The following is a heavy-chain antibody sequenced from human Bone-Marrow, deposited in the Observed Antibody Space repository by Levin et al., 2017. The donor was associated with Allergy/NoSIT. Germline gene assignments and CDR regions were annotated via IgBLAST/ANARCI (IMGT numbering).Heavy chain of an antibody. V-gene: IGHV4-34*01. CDR3: ARGGRWSFSYYFDY. J-gene: IGHJ4*02. CDR1: GGSFTGYF. CDR2: INHSGST. D-gene: IGHD3-10*01. Sequence: SQTPSLTCAVDGGSFTGYFWTWIRQPPGKGLEWIGEINHSGSTKYNPSLTSRVTISVDTSKKEFSLNLSSVTAADTAVFYCARGGRWSFSYYFDYWGQGTRVTVSS.